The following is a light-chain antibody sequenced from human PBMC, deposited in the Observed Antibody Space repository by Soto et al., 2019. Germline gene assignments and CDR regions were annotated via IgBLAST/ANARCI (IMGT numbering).Light chain of an antibody. Sequence: QAVVTQPPSVSGAPGQRVTISCTGSSSNIGAGYAVHWYQQLPGTAPKLLIYGNSNRPSGVPDRFSGSKSGTSASLAITGLQAEDEADYYCQSYDSSLSALFGGGTKVTVL. V-gene: IGLV1-40*01. J-gene: IGLJ3*02. CDR1: SSNIGAGYA. CDR2: GNS. CDR3: QSYDSSLSAL.